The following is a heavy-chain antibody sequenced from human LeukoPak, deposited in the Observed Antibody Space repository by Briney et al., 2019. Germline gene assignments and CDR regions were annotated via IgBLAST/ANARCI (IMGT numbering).Heavy chain of an antibody. J-gene: IGHJ3*02. D-gene: IGHD6-6*01. CDR1: GGSFTTHY. CDR2: IYSGGST. Sequence: PSETLSLTCTVSGGSFTTHYWNWFRQLAGKGLEWIGRIYSGGSTNYKSSLKSRVIMLIDTSKRQLSLKLSSVTAADTAIYYCARDIGLDYSSSSFASDIWGPGTLVIVSS. CDR3: ARDIGLDYSSSSFASDI. V-gene: IGHV4-4*07.